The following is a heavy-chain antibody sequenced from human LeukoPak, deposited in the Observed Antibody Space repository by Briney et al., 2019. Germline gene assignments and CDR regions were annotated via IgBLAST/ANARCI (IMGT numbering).Heavy chain of an antibody. J-gene: IGHJ4*02. V-gene: IGHV3-33*01. CDR3: ARAVEMAN. Sequence: GGSLRLSCAASGFTFSSYGMHWVRQAPGKGLEWVAVIWYEGSNEYYADSVKGRLTISRDNAKKSLSLHMNSLRAEDTAVYYCARAVEMANWGQGTLVTVSS. CDR2: IWYEGSNE. CDR1: GFTFSSYG. D-gene: IGHD5-24*01.